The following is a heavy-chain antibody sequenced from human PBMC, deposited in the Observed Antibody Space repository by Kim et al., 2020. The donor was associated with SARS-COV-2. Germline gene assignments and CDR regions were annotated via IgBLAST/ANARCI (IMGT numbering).Heavy chain of an antibody. CDR3: ARAHSLGSVAAIVLGFYYYYMDV. V-gene: IGHV1-18*01. CDR2: ISAYNGNT. CDR1: GYTFTSYG. J-gene: IGHJ6*03. D-gene: IGHD2-15*01. Sequence: ASVKVSCKASGYTFTSYGISWVRQAPGQGLEWMGWISAYNGNTNYAQKLQGRVTMTTDTSTSTAYMELRSLRSDDTAVYYCARAHSLGSVAAIVLGFYYYYMDVWGKGTTVTVSS.